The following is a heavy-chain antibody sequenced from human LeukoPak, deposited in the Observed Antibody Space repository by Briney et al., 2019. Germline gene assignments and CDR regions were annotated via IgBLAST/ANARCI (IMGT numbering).Heavy chain of an antibody. CDR2: INPNSGGT. CDR1: GYTFTGYY. J-gene: IGHJ5*02. D-gene: IGHD2-2*01. CDR3: ARYCSSTSCCGEFDP. V-gene: IGHV1-2*02. Sequence: GASVKVSCKASGYTFTGYYMHWVRQAPGQGLEWMGWINPNSGGTNYAQKFQGRVTMTRDTSISTAYMELSRLRSDDTAVYYCARYCSSTSCCGEFDPWGQGTLVTVSS.